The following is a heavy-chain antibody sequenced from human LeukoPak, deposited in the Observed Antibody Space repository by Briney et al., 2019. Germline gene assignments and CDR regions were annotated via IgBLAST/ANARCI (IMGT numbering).Heavy chain of an antibody. CDR1: GGSIGSYY. V-gene: IGHV4-59*08. Sequence: SETLSLTCTVSGGSIGSYYWNWIRQPPGKGLEWIGYISYSGSTNYNPSLKSRVTISVDTSNSQFSLKLSSVTAADTAVYYCATAKDGYNYEYYFDYWGQGTLVTVSS. J-gene: IGHJ4*02. CDR2: ISYSGST. CDR3: ATAKDGYNYEYYFDY. D-gene: IGHD5-24*01.